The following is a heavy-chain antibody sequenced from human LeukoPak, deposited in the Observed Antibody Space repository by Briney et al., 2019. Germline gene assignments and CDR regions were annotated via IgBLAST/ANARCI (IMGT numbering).Heavy chain of an antibody. CDR3: VRQRGVGSWSFDY. V-gene: IGHV4-39*01. D-gene: IGHD2-15*01. CDR2: IYCSGNT. J-gene: IGHJ4*02. Sequence: SETLSLTCTVSGGSISSGHYWWGWIRQPPGKGLDWIGSIYCSGNTHCNPSLQSRVTVSVDTSKNQFSLKLTSVTAADTAVYYCVRQRGVGSWSFDYWGQGNLVTVSS. CDR1: GGSISSGHYW.